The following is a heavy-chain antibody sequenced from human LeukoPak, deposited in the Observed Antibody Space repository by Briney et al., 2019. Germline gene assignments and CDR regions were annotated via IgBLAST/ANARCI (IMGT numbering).Heavy chain of an antibody. CDR2: INPSGGST. D-gene: IGHD1-26*01. J-gene: IGHJ4*02. CDR1: GYTFTSYY. Sequence: ASVKVSCKASGYTFTSYYMHWVRQAPGQGLEWMGIINPSGGSTSYAQKFQGRVTMTRDMSTSTVYMELSSLRSEDTAVYYCARADWELLRQGRLDYWGQGTLVTVSS. CDR3: ARADWELLRQGRLDY. V-gene: IGHV1-46*01.